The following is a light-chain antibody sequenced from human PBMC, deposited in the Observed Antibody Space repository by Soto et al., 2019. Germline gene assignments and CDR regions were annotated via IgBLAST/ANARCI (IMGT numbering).Light chain of an antibody. Sequence: QSALTQPRSVSGSPGQSVTISCTGTSSDVGAYNYVSWYQRHAGKGPKVIIHDVSARPSGVPDRFSASKSGNTASLTISGLQTEDEADYYCQSYDSSLSTSGWVFGGGTKLTVL. CDR1: SSDVGAYNY. J-gene: IGLJ3*02. V-gene: IGLV2-11*01. CDR3: QSYDSSLSTSGWV. CDR2: DVS.